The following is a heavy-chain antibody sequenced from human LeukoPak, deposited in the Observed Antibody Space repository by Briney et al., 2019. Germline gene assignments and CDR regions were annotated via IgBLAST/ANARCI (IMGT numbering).Heavy chain of an antibody. CDR2: IYPGDSDT. Sequence: VASVKVSCKASGYTFTSYWIGWVRQMPGKGLEWMGIIYPGDSDTRYSPSFQGQVTISADKSISTAYLQWSSLKASDTAMYYCARTSGSSNFDYWGQGTLVTVSS. CDR3: ARTSGSSNFDY. V-gene: IGHV5-51*01. J-gene: IGHJ4*02. D-gene: IGHD1-26*01. CDR1: GYTFTSYW.